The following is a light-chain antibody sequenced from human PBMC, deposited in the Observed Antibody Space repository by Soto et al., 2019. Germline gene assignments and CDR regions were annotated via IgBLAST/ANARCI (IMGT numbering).Light chain of an antibody. CDR1: QSVSSSY. CDR3: QQYGSSTGWT. CDR2: GAS. V-gene: IGKV3-20*01. J-gene: IGKJ1*01. Sequence: EIVLTQSPGTLSLSPGERATLSCRASQSVSSSYLAWYQQKPGQAPRLLIYGASSRATGIPDRFSGSGSGTDFTITISRLEPEDFAVYYCQQYGSSTGWTFGQGTKVDIK.